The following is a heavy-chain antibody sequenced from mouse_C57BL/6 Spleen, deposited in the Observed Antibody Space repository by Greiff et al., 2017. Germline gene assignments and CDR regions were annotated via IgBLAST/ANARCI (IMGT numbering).Heavy chain of an antibody. J-gene: IGHJ2*01. CDR3: ARDYYGSPYYFDY. CDR1: GFTFSDYG. V-gene: IGHV5-17*01. CDR2: ISSGSSTI. Sequence: EVMLVESGGGLVKPGGSLKLSCAASGFTFSDYGMHWVSQAPEKGLEWVAYISSGSSTIYYADTVKGRFTISRDKAKNTLFLQMTSLRSEDTAMYYCARDYYGSPYYFDYWGQGTTLTVSA. D-gene: IGHD1-1*01.